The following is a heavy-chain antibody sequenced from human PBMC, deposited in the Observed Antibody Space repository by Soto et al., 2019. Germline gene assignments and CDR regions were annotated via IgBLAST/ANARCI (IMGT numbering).Heavy chain of an antibody. J-gene: IGHJ6*02. CDR2: IIPVFGTT. CDR1: GGTFSNYT. D-gene: IGHD2-2*01. CDR3: SRSSPYIVVRKPTGNQDYYGLDV. Sequence: QVQLVQSGAEVKKPGSSVKVFCKASGGTFSNYTISWVRQAPGQGLEWMGGIIPVFGTTDYEQKFQGRVTITADGSTSSAYMKLSSLRSADTAVYYCSRSSPYIVVRKPTGNQDYYGLDVLVQGTTVTVSS. V-gene: IGHV1-69*01.